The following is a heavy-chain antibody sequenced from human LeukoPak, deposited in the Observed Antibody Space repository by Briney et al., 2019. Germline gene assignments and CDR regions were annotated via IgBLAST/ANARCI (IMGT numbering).Heavy chain of an antibody. D-gene: IGHD4-17*01. CDR3: ARSPNYGDYSSADY. J-gene: IGHJ4*02. CDR1: GFTFSSYG. V-gene: IGHV3-33*01. Sequence: GGSLRLSCAASGFTFSSYGMHWVRQAPGKGLEWVAVIWYDGSNKYYADSVKGRFTIPRDNSKNTLYLQMNSLRAEDTAVYYCARSPNYGDYSSADYWGQGTLVTVSS. CDR2: IWYDGSNK.